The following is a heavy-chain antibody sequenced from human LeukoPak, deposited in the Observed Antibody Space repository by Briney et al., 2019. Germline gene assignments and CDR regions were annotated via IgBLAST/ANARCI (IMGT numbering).Heavy chain of an antibody. Sequence: KPSETLSLTCTVSGVSISSSSYYWGWIRQPPGKGLEWIGSIYYSGSTYYNPSLKSRVTISVDTSKNQFSLKLSSVTAADTAVYYCARLGMVRGVIVWFDPWGQGTLVTVSS. CDR1: GVSISSSSYY. J-gene: IGHJ5*02. V-gene: IGHV4-39*01. D-gene: IGHD3-10*01. CDR2: IYYSGST. CDR3: ARLGMVRGVIVWFDP.